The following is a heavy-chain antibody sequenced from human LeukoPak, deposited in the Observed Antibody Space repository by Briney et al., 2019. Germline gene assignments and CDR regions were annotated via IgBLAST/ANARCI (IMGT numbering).Heavy chain of an antibody. CDR2: ISTAGNLI. V-gene: IGHV3-21*01. J-gene: IGHJ4*02. CDR1: AFTFKTYT. Sequence: GGXXRLSCVASAFTFKTYTLNWVRQTPGKGLEWVSYISTAGNLINYADSVRGRFTISRDNAKNSLYLYMNSLTPEDTAVYYCARTVEGHFDFRGQGTLVTVSS. D-gene: IGHD5-24*01. CDR3: ARTVEGHFDF.